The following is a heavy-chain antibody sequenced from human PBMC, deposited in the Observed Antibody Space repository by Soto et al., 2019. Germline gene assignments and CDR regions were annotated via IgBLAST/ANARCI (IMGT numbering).Heavy chain of an antibody. Sequence: VQLVESGGGVVQPGRSLRLSCAASGFTFSSYEMNWVRQAPGKGLEWVSYISSSGSTIYYADSVKGRFTISRDNAKNSLYLQMNSLRAEDTAVYYCARNYGDYDSYYFDYWGQGTLVTVSS. CDR2: ISSSGSTI. D-gene: IGHD4-17*01. CDR1: GFTFSSYE. J-gene: IGHJ4*02. CDR3: ARNYGDYDSYYFDY. V-gene: IGHV3-48*03.